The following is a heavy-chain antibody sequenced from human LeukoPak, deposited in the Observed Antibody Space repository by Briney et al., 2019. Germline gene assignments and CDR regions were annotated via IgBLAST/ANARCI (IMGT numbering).Heavy chain of an antibody. CDR1: GFTFSDYY. D-gene: IGHD2-15*01. CDR2: ISSSSSYT. J-gene: IGHJ4*02. CDR3: ARDRGYCSGGSCYPKNFDY. V-gene: IGHV3-11*06. Sequence: PGGSLRLSCAASGFTFSDYYMSWIRQAPGKGLEWVSYISSSSSYTNYADPVKGRFTISRDNAKNSLYLQMNSLRAEDTAVYYCARDRGYCSGGSCYPKNFDYWGQGTLVTVSS.